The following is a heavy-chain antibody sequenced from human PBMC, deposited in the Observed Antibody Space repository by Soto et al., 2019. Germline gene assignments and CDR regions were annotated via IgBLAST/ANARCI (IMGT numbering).Heavy chain of an antibody. D-gene: IGHD3-9*01. CDR2: FIPRFGTT. V-gene: IGHV1-69*01. J-gene: IGHJ4*02. CDR1: VDSFSKYT. CDR3: ARGRGLSNSGRYQLDS. Sequence: QVQLVQSGAEVKKPGSSVRVSCKTSVDSFSKYTVNWVRQAPRQGLEWMGGFIPRFGTTNFAPTLQGRVTITADQAMNTVYMELSSLRSEDTALYYWARGRGLSNSGRYQLDSWGQGTLVTVSS.